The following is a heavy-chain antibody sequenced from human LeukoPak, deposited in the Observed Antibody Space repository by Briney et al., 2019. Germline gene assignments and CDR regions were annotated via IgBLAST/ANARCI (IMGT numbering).Heavy chain of an antibody. Sequence: GGSLRLSCAASGFPFDDYAMHWVRQAPGKGLEWVSGISWNSGSIGYADSVKGRFTISRDNAKNSLYLQMNSLRAEDTALYYCAKGPLYYYESTARIDFWGQGTLVTVSS. J-gene: IGHJ4*02. CDR3: AKGPLYYYESTARIDF. D-gene: IGHD3-22*01. CDR1: GFPFDDYA. CDR2: ISWNSGSI. V-gene: IGHV3-9*01.